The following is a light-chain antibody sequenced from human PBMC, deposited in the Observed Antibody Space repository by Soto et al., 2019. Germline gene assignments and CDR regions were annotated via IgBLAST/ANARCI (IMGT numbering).Light chain of an antibody. CDR3: QQYGRSPPFT. V-gene: IGKV3-20*01. CDR2: GAS. CDR1: QSVSSSY. J-gene: IGKJ3*01. Sequence: EIVLTQSPGTLSLSPGERATLSCRASQSVSSSYLVWYQQKPGQAPRLLIYGASRRATGIPDRFSGSGSGTDFTLTISRLEPEDSAVYYCQQYGRSPPFTFGPGTKVGIK.